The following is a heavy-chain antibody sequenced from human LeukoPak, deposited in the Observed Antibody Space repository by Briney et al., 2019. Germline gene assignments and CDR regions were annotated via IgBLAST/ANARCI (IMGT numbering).Heavy chain of an antibody. V-gene: IGHV3-48*03. CDR1: GFTFSSYE. CDR2: ISSSGSTI. Sequence: PGGSLRLSCAASGFTFSSYEMNWVRQAPGKGLEWVSYISSSGSTIYYADSVKGRFTISRDNAKNSLYLQMNSLRAEDTAVYYCARDKDDPWGIVVVTPDYWGQGTLVTVSS. D-gene: IGHD3-22*01. CDR3: ARDKDDPWGIVVVTPDY. J-gene: IGHJ4*02.